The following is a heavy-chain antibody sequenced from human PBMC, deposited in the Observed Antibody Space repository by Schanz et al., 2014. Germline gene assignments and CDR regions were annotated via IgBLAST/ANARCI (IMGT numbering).Heavy chain of an antibody. CDR1: GFTFSSYV. V-gene: IGHV3-33*05. CDR2: ISYDGSNK. Sequence: QVQLVESGGGVVQPGRSLRLSCAASGFTFSSYVMHWVRQAPGKGLEWVAVISYDGSNKYYTDSVMGRFTMSRDNSKNPVYLQMNSLAAEDTGVYYCTSAIYRRKKNFDFWGRGTLVTVSS. CDR3: TSAIYRRKKNFDF. J-gene: IGHJ4*03. D-gene: IGHD3-3*01.